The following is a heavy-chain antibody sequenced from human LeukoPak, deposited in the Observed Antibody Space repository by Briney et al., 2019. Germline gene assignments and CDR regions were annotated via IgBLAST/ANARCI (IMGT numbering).Heavy chain of an antibody. V-gene: IGHV1-18*01. D-gene: IGHD6-19*01. CDR2: ISAYNGNT. CDR3: ARDRQDSSGTDYYGMDV. CDR1: GYTFTSYG. J-gene: IGHJ6*02. Sequence: ASVKVSCKASGYTFTSYGISWVRQAPGQGLEWMGWISAYNGNTNYAQKLQGRVTMTTDTSTSTAYIELRSLRSDDTAVYYCARDRQDSSGTDYYGMDVWGQGTTVTVSS.